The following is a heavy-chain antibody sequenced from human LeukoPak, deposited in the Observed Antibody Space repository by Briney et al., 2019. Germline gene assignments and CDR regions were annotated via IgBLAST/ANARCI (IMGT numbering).Heavy chain of an antibody. CDR1: GYTFTSYA. CDR2: ISVYSGNT. J-gene: IGHJ6*02. Sequence: ASVKVSCKASGYTFTSYAMHWVRQAPGQGLEWMGWISVYSGNTNYVQKLQGRVTMTTDTSTSTAFMELRSLRSDDTAVYYCARDGTEVPDAMYYYGMDVWGQGTTVTVSS. D-gene: IGHD2-2*01. V-gene: IGHV1-18*01. CDR3: ARDGTEVPDAMYYYGMDV.